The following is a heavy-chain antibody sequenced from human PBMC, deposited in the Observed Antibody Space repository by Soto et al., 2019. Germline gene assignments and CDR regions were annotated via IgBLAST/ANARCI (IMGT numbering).Heavy chain of an antibody. CDR2: IYYSGIT. D-gene: IGHD3-10*01. CDR1: GGSISSSDYY. CDR3: AREVEVIMAPHFDN. J-gene: IGHJ4*02. V-gene: IGHV4-30-4*01. Sequence: SETLSLTCTVSGGSISSSDYYWSWIRHPPGKGLEWIGYIYYSGITYYNPSLKSRVTISVDTSKNQFSLKLSSVTAADTAVYYCAREVEVIMAPHFDNWGQGPLVTV.